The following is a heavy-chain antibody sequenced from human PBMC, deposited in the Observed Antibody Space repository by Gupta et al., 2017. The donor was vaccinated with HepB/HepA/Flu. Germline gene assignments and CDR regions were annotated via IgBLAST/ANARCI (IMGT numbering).Heavy chain of an antibody. CDR3: ARDLPDRYSGSYSPCDY. Sequence: QVQLVQSGAEVQKPGASVKVSCKASGYTFTGYSLHWLRQPPGQGIEWMGWINPNSGGTNYAQKFKGRVTMTRDTSISTAYMELRRLRSDDTAVYYCARDLPDRYSGSYSPCDYWGQGTLVTVAS. CDR2: INPNSGGT. V-gene: IGHV1-2*02. D-gene: IGHD1-26*01. CDR1: GYTFTGYS. J-gene: IGHJ4*02.